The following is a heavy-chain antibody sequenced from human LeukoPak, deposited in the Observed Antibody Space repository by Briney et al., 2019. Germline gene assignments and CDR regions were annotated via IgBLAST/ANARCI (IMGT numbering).Heavy chain of an antibody. CDR3: ARFVYDRVGYFPNYFDY. Sequence: PSETLSLTCTVSGGSISNYYWSWIRQPPGKELEWIGFIYDSGSTNYSPPLQSRVTISLDTSKNQFSLKLNSVTAADTAVYYCARFVYDRVGYFPNYFDYWGQGTLVTVSS. D-gene: IGHD3-22*01. J-gene: IGHJ4*02. CDR2: IYDSGST. V-gene: IGHV4-59*01. CDR1: GGSISNYY.